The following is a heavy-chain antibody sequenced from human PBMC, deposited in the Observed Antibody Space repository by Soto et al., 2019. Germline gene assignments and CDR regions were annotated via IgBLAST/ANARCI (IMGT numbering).Heavy chain of an antibody. CDR1: GYTFTSYG. J-gene: IGHJ6*02. D-gene: IGHD3-10*01. CDR3: ARDRGSRGHYYYYYGMDV. V-gene: IGHV1-18*01. CDR2: ISAYNGNT. Sequence: GASVKVSCKASGYTFTSYGISWVRQAPGQGLEWMGWISAYNGNTNYAQKLQGRVTMTTDTSTSTAYMELRSLRSDDTAVYYCARDRGSRGHYYYYYGMDVWGQGTTVTVSS.